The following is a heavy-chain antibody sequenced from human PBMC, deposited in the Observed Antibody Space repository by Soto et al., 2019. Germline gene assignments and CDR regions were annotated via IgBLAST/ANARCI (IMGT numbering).Heavy chain of an antibody. J-gene: IGHJ4*02. CDR1: GFTFSKYR. CDR2: ISSSSNSK. V-gene: IGHV3-21*06. CDR3: TTDPVTMIVLVPSSG. Sequence: GGSLRLSCAASGFTFSKYRMNWVRQAPGKGLEWVSYISSSSNSKFYADSVKDRFTISRDNAKSLLYLQMNSLRAEDMAVYYCTTDPVTMIVLVPSSGWGQGTLVTVSS. D-gene: IGHD3-22*01.